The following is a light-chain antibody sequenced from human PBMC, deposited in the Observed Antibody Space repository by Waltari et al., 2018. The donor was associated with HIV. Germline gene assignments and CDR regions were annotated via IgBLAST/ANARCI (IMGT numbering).Light chain of an antibody. J-gene: IGKJ4*01. CDR3: QQYYSYPLT. CDR2: AAS. Sequence: AIRMTQSPSSFSASTGDRVTITCRASQGISSYLAWHQQKPGKAPNLLIYAASTLQSGVPSRFSGSGSGTDFTLTISCLQSEDFASYYCQQYYSYPLTFGGGTKVEIK. CDR1: QGISSY. V-gene: IGKV1-8*01.